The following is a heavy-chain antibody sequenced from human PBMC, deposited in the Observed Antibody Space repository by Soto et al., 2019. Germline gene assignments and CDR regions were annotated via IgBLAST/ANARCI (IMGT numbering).Heavy chain of an antibody. V-gene: IGHV3-30*03. CDR3: AREDYYYDSSGYSYYFDY. CDR2: ISYDGNNK. J-gene: IGHJ4*02. D-gene: IGHD3-22*01. CDR1: GFTFSTYG. Sequence: GGSLRLSCAASGFTFSTYGMHWVRQAPGKGLEWVAVISYDGNNKYYADSVKGRFTISRDNSKNTLYLQMNSLRAEDTAVYYCAREDYYYDSSGYSYYFDYWGQGTLVTVSS.